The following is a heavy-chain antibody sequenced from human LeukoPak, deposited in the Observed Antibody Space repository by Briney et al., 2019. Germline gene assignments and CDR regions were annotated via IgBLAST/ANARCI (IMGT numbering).Heavy chain of an antibody. V-gene: IGHV4-39*07. D-gene: IGHD3-10*01. Sequence: SETLSLTCSVSGGSISSTTYYWGWIRQPPGKGLEWIGSISYSGSTYYNPSLKSRVTMSVDTSKNQFSLKLSSVTAADTAVYYCARSTLWFGEFLSYWGQGTLVTVSS. J-gene: IGHJ4*02. CDR2: ISYSGST. CDR3: ARSTLWFGEFLSY. CDR1: GGSISSTTYY.